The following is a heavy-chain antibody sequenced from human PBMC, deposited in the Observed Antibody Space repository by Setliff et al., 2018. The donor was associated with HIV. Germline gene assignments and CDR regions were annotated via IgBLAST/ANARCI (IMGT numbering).Heavy chain of an antibody. D-gene: IGHD6-6*01. CDR1: GGSISSRSFY. J-gene: IGHJ5*02. CDR3: ARRDTSTSYWFDP. Sequence: PSETLSLTCTVSGGSISSRSFYWGWVRQPPGKSLEWIGIIYYSGSTYYNPSLKSRVTMSVDTSKNQFSLGLSSVTAADTAVYFCARRDTSTSYWFDPWGQGTLVTVSS. V-gene: IGHV4-39*01. CDR2: IYYSGST.